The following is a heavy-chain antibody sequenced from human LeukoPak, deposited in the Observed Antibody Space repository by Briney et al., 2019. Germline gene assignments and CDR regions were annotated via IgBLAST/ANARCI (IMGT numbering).Heavy chain of an antibody. V-gene: IGHV1-2*02. CDR1: GYTFTGYY. J-gene: IGHJ4*02. Sequence: ASVKVSCKASGYTFTGYYMHWVRQAPGQGLEWMGWINPNSGGTNYAQKFQGRVTMTTDTSASTAYMELSSLRSEDTAVYYCARVAVAGFDYWGQGTLVTVSS. CDR2: INPNSGGT. CDR3: ARVAVAGFDY. D-gene: IGHD6-19*01.